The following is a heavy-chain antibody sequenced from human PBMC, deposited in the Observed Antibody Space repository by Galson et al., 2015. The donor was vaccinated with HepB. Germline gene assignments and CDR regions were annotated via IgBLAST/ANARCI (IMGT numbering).Heavy chain of an antibody. Sequence: SLRLSCAASGFTFSSYAIHWVRQAPGKGLEYVSAISNNGDSTYYADSVKGRFTISRDNSKNTLYLQMSSLRAEDTAVYYCVKGRDYYYYYGMDVWGQGTTVTVSS. J-gene: IGHJ6*02. V-gene: IGHV3-64D*06. CDR3: VKGRDYYYYYGMDV. CDR1: GFTFSSYA. CDR2: ISNNGDST.